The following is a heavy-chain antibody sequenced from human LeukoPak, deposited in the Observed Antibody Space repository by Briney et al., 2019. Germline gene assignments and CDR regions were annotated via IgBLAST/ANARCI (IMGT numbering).Heavy chain of an antibody. D-gene: IGHD4-17*01. CDR1: GYTFTSYG. CDR3: ARDSLYGVVDY. Sequence: ASVKVSCKASGYTFTSYGISWVRQAPGQGLEWMGIINPSGGSTSYAQKFQGRVTMTRDTSTSTVYMYLSSLRSEDTAVYYCARDSLYGVVDYWGQGTLVTVSS. V-gene: IGHV1-46*01. J-gene: IGHJ4*02. CDR2: INPSGGST.